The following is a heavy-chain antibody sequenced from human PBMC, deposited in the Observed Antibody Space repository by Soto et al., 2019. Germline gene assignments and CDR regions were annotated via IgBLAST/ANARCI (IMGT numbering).Heavy chain of an antibody. D-gene: IGHD6-13*01. CDR2: IYPGDSDT. J-gene: IGHJ5*02. V-gene: IGHV5-51*01. CDR1: GYSFTSYW. CDR3: ARRPPGIAAAGTSWFDP. Sequence: PGESLKISCKGSGYSFTSYWIGWVRQMPGKGLEWMGIIYPGDSDTRYSPSFQGQVTISADKSISTAYLQWSSLKASDTAMYYCARRPPGIAAAGTSWFDPWGQGTLVTVYS.